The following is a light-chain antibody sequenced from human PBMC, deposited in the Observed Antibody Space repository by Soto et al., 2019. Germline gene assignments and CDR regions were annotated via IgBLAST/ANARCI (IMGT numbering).Light chain of an antibody. CDR3: QQYNNWPPWT. CDR2: GAS. Sequence: ETVMTQSPDTLSFSPGERATLSCRASQSVSSNLAWYQQKPGQAPRLLIYGASTRATGIPARFSGSGSGTEFTLTISSLQSEDFAVYYCQQYNNWPPWTFGQGTKVDIK. CDR1: QSVSSN. V-gene: IGKV3-15*01. J-gene: IGKJ1*01.